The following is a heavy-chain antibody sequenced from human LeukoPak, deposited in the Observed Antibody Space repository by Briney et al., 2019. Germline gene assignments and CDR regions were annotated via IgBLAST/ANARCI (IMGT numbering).Heavy chain of an antibody. V-gene: IGHV4-4*07. J-gene: IGHJ4*02. D-gene: IGHD6-19*01. CDR2: IYTSGTT. CDR3: ARGKVVAGTPGQNSWDH. CDR1: GGSISNYY. Sequence: SETLSLTCTVSGGSISNYYWNWIRQPAGKGLEWIGRIYTSGTTNYNPSLKSRVSMSVNTSKNQFSLKLSSVTAADTAVYYCARGKVVAGTPGQNSWDHWGQGTLVTVSS.